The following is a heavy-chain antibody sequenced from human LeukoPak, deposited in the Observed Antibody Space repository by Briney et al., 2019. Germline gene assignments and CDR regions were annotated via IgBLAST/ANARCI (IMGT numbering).Heavy chain of an antibody. CDR1: GFTFSSYG. Sequence: PGGSLRLSCAASGFTFSSYGMPWVRQAPGKGLEWVAVIWYDGSNKYYADSVKGRFTISRDNSKNTLYLQINSLRAEDTAVYYCARSRLRAYFDYWGQGTLVTVSS. V-gene: IGHV3-33*01. J-gene: IGHJ4*02. CDR3: ARSRLRAYFDY. D-gene: IGHD4-17*01. CDR2: IWYDGSNK.